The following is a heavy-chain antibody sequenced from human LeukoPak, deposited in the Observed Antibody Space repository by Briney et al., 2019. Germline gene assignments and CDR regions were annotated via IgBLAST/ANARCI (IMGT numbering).Heavy chain of an antibody. CDR1: GGTFSSYT. Sequence: GASVKVSCKASGGTFSSYTISWVRQAPGQGLEWMGRIIPILGIANYAQKFQGRVTITADKSTSTAYMELSSLKSEDTAVYYCARAPGRAAIGAFDIWGQGTMVTVSS. D-gene: IGHD6-25*01. CDR3: ARAPGRAAIGAFDI. J-gene: IGHJ3*02. CDR2: IIPILGIA. V-gene: IGHV1-69*02.